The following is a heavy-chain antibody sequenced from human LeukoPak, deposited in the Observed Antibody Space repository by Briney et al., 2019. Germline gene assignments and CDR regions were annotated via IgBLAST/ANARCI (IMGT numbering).Heavy chain of an antibody. D-gene: IGHD2-2*01. CDR3: ARQGPHCSSTSCYPRYYYYMDV. CDR1: GGTFSSYA. V-gene: IGHV1-69*05. J-gene: IGHJ6*03. Sequence: ASVKVSCKASGGTFSSYAISWVRQAPGQGLEWMGGIIPIFGTANYAQKFQGRVTITTDESTSTAYMELSSLRSEDTAVYYCARQGPHCSSTSCYPRYYYYMDVWGKGTTVTVSS. CDR2: IIPIFGTA.